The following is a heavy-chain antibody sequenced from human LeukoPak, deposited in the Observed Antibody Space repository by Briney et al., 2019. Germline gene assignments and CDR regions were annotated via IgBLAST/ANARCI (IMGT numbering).Heavy chain of an antibody. J-gene: IGHJ3*02. V-gene: IGHV3-7*01. CDR3: ARGVWSSLNAFDI. Sequence: GGSLRLSCAASGFIFDDYGMSWVRQTPGKGLEWVANIKPDGGEKHYVDSVKGRFTISRDNAGSSPYLQMSSLGGDDTALYYCARGVWSSLNAFDIWGQGTMVTVSS. CDR1: GFIFDDYG. D-gene: IGHD2-21*02. CDR2: IKPDGGEK.